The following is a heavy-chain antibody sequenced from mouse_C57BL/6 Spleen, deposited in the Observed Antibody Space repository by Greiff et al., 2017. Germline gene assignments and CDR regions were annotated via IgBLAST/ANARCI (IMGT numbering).Heavy chain of an antibody. Sequence: QVQLQQSGAELVRPGTSVKVSCKASGYAFTNYLIEWVKQRPGQGLEWIGVINPGSGGTNYNEKFKGKATLTADKSSSTAYMQLSSRTSEDSAVYFGAREGGDNRFAYWGQGTLVTVSA. CDR1: GYAFTNYL. CDR3: AREGGDNRFAY. CDR2: INPGSGGT. V-gene: IGHV1-54*01. J-gene: IGHJ3*01.